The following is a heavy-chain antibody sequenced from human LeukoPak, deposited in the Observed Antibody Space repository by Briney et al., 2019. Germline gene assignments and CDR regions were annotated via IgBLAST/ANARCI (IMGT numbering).Heavy chain of an antibody. V-gene: IGHV3-23*01. CDR1: GFTFSNYA. J-gene: IGHJ5*02. CDR3: AQYFTSGGWWFDP. Sequence: PGGSLRLSCAASGFTFSNYAMSWVRQAPGKGLEWVSSISAGGGFTYYSDSVKGRFTISRDNSRNTLSLQMNSLRAEDTAVYFCAQYFTSGGWWFDPWGQGTLVTVSS. D-gene: IGHD1-1*01. CDR2: ISAGGGFT.